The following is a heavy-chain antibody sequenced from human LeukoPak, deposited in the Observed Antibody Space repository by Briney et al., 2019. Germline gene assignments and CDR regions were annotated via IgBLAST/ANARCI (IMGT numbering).Heavy chain of an antibody. J-gene: IGHJ4*02. D-gene: IGHD3-22*01. Sequence: SVKVSFKASGGTFSSYAISWVRQAPGQGLEWMGGIIPIFGTANYAQKFQGRVTITADESTSTAYMELSSLRSEDTAVYYCARSPLASYYDSSGYRHIFDYWGQGTLVTVSS. V-gene: IGHV1-69*13. CDR2: IIPIFGTA. CDR3: ARSPLASYYDSSGYRHIFDY. CDR1: GGTFSSYA.